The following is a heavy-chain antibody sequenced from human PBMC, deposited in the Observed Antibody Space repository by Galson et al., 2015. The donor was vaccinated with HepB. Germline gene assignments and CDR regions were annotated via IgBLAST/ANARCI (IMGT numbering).Heavy chain of an antibody. CDR1: GGSISSSSYS. Sequence: SETLSLTCTVSGGSISSSSYSWGWIRQPPGKGLGWIGSIYYSGSTYYNPSLKSRVTISVDTSKNQFSLKLSSVTAADTTVYYCARHEGTNAFDIWGQGTMVTVSS. CDR2: IYYSGST. CDR3: ARHEGTNAFDI. J-gene: IGHJ3*02. V-gene: IGHV4-39*01.